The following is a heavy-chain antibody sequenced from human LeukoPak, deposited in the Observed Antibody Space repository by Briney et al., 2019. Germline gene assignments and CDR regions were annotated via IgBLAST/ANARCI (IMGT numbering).Heavy chain of an antibody. J-gene: IGHJ3*02. CDR2: INPDGSGK. CDR3: ARVSRLLDAFDI. D-gene: IGHD2-15*01. V-gene: IGHV3-7*01. Sequence: PGGSLRLSCAASGFTFNSYWMIWVRQAPGKGLEWVANINPDGSGKYYVDSVKGRFTISRDNAKNTLYLQMNSLRAEDTAVYYCARVSRLLDAFDIWGQGTMVTVSS. CDR1: GFTFNSYW.